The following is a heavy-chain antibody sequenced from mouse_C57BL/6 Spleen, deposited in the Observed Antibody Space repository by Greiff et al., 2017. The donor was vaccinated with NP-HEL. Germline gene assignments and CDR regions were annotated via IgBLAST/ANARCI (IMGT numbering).Heavy chain of an antibody. Sequence: QVQLQQSGAELVRPGTSVKMSCKASGYTFTNYWIGWAKQRPGHGLEWIGDIYPGGGYTNYNEKFKGKATLTADKSSSTAYMQFSSLTSEDSAIYYGARKDSYAMDYWGQGTSVTVSS. J-gene: IGHJ4*01. CDR1: GYTFTNYW. CDR2: IYPGGGYT. CDR3: ARKDSYAMDY. V-gene: IGHV1-63*01.